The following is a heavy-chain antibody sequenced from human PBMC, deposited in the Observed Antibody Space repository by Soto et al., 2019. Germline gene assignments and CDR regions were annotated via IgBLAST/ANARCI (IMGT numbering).Heavy chain of an antibody. J-gene: IGHJ3*02. CDR1: GFTFSSYG. V-gene: IGHV3-33*01. CDR2: IWYDGSNK. CDR3: ARDWGSNYDILTGYLGHDAFDI. D-gene: IGHD3-9*01. Sequence: GGSLRLSCAASGFTFSSYGMHWVRQAPGKGLEWVAVIWYDGSNKYYADSVKGRFTISRDNSKNTLYLQMNSLRAEDTAVYYCARDWGSNYDILTGYLGHDAFDIWGQGTMVTVSS.